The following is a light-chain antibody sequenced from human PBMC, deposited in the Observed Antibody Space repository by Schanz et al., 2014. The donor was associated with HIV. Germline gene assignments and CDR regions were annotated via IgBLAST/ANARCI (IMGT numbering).Light chain of an antibody. CDR1: QSVSSSY. CDR2: GAS. J-gene: IGKJ2*03. Sequence: EIVLTQSPGTLSLSPGERATLSCRASQSVSSSYFAWYQQQPGQAPRLLIYGASSRATGIPDRFSGSGSGTDFTLTISRLEPEDFAVYFCQQYGGSPPYSFGQGTKLEIK. V-gene: IGKV3-20*01. CDR3: QQYGGSPPYS.